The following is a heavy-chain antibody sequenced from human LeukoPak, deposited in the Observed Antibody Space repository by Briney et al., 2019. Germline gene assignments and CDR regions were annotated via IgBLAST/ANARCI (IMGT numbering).Heavy chain of an antibody. CDR2: ISYSGSA. J-gene: IGHJ4*02. CDR1: GDSNSLYY. V-gene: IGHV4-59*01. D-gene: IGHD2-21*02. Sequence: PSETLSLTCSVSGDSNSLYYWSWIRQPPGKGLEWIAYISYSGSANYSPSLKSRVTISVDTSKNQFSLKLSSVTAADTAVYYCARAAEIRVVTATPGYFDYWGQGTLVTVSS. CDR3: ARAAEIRVVTATPGYFDY.